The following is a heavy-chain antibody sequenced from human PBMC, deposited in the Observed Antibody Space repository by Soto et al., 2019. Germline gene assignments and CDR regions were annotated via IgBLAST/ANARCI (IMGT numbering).Heavy chain of an antibody. V-gene: IGHV4-30-4*01. D-gene: IGHD1-1*01. J-gene: IGHJ3*02. CDR3: ARALGIQRTAFDI. CDR1: DGFIGSGDYY. Sequence: QVQLQESGPGLVKSSQTLSLTCFVSDGFIGSGDYYWSWIRQPPGKGLEWTGCIHYSGSTHYSPSLKSRATISVDTSKNQFSLKLSSVTAADTAVYYCARALGIQRTAFDIWGQGTMVTVSS. CDR2: IHYSGST.